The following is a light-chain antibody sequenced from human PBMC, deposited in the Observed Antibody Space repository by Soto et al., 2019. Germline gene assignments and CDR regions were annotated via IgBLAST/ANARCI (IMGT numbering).Light chain of an antibody. Sequence: DIQLTQSPSFLSASVGDRVTITCRASQGISSYLAWYQQEPGKAPKPLIYAASTLQSGVPSRFSGSGSGTEFTLTISSLQPEDFATYHCQQLKSYPVTFGGGTKVEIK. CDR3: QQLKSYPVT. CDR2: AAS. V-gene: IGKV1-9*01. J-gene: IGKJ4*01. CDR1: QGISSY.